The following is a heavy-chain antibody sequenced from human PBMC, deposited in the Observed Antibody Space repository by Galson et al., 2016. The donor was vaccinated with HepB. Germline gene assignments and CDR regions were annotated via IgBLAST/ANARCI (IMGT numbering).Heavy chain of an antibody. CDR3: ARGMAAFFDY. Sequence: SLRLSCAASGFTFRDYVMSWVRQAPGKGLEWVAVISYTGTNEYYADSVKGRFTISRDNSKNTLYLQMNSLRAEDTAVYYCARGMAAFFDYWGQGTLVTVSS. CDR1: GFTFRDYV. D-gene: IGHD5-24*01. V-gene: IGHV3-30-3*01. J-gene: IGHJ4*02. CDR2: ISYTGTNE.